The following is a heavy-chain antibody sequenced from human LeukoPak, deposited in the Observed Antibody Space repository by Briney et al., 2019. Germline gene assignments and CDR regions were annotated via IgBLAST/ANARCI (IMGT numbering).Heavy chain of an antibody. CDR1: GFTFDDYA. V-gene: IGHV3-43*02. Sequence: PGGSLRLSCAASGFTFDDYAMHWVRQAPGKGLEWVSLISGEGGSTYYADSVKGRFTISRDNAKNSLYLQMNSLRTEDTAVYYCARDLTGGGYWGQGTQVTVSS. CDR3: ARDLTGGGY. J-gene: IGHJ4*02. D-gene: IGHD7-27*01. CDR2: ISGEGGST.